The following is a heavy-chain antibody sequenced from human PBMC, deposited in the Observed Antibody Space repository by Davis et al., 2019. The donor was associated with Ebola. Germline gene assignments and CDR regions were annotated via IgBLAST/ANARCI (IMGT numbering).Heavy chain of an antibody. J-gene: IGHJ3*02. CDR2: INPNDGRT. D-gene: IGHD5-12*01. CDR1: GYTFTNYY. Sequence: ASVTVSCKASGYTFTNYYMHWVRQAPGQGLEWMGMINPNDGRTIYAQKFQGRVTVTRDTSTTTVYMDLSSLRSEDKALYYCTTPGGQDSGYDVFDIWGQGTMVTVSS. CDR3: TTPGGQDSGYDVFDI. V-gene: IGHV1-46*03.